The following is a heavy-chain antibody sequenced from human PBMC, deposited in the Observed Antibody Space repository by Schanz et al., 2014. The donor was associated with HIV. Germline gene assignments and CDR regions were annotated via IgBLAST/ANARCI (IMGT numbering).Heavy chain of an antibody. CDR1: GFTFSSYD. CDR3: ARRSSDGGYYDN. Sequence: QVQLVESGGGVVQPGRSLRLSCAASGFTFSSYDMHWVRQAPGKGLEWVAVIWYDGSNKYYADSVKGRFTSSRDNSKNTLYLQMNSLRAEDTAVYYCARRSSDGGYYDNWGQGTLVTVSS. D-gene: IGHD2-15*01. V-gene: IGHV3-33*01. J-gene: IGHJ4*02. CDR2: IWYDGSNK.